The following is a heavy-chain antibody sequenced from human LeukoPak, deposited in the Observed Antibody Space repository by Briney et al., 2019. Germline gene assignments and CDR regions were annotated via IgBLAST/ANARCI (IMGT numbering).Heavy chain of an antibody. CDR1: GCSITSDD. CDR3: ARGRGPDSDYYYMDV. J-gene: IGHJ6*03. V-gene: IGHV4-4*07. D-gene: IGHD2-21*01. CDR2: ICTSGTT. Sequence: SETLSLTCIVSGCSITSDDLSWIRQPPGKGLEWIGRICTSGTTKYNPSLKSPVNISVATSKNQSSLRLSSVTAADTAVYYCARGRGPDSDYYYMDVWGKGTPVTVSS.